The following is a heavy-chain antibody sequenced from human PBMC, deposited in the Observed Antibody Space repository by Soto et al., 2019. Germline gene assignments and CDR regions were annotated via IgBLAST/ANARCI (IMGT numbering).Heavy chain of an antibody. J-gene: IGHJ4*02. CDR1: GGSISSSRSY. Sequence: QLQLQESGPGLVKPSETLSLTCTVSGGSISSSRSYWGWIRQPPGKGLECIGSIYYSGSTYYSPSLTSRVTISVDTSKNQFSPELSSVTAADTAVYYCARRGLVGATTFDYWGQGTL. D-gene: IGHD1-26*01. CDR3: ARRGLVGATTFDY. V-gene: IGHV4-39*01. CDR2: IYYSGST.